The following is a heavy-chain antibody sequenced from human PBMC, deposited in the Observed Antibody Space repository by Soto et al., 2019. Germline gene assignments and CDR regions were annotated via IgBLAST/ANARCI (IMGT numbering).Heavy chain of an antibody. CDR1: GFDFGSFG. CDR2: VVVVSGST. V-gene: IGHV1-58*02. Sequence: SVKVSCKASGFDFGSFGIQFLRQTRGRGLEWIGWVVVVSGSTNYARHFQGRVAISRDMSSSTAYLDLYDLKSDDTAVYFCSADHPHMAMGWPVWGQGTTVTVSS. J-gene: IGHJ6*02. D-gene: IGHD1-26*01. CDR3: SADHPHMAMGWPV.